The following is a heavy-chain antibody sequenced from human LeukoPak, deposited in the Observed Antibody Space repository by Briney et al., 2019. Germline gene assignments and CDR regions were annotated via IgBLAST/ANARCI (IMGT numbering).Heavy chain of an antibody. CDR1: GYTFTNYH. CDR2: INPSGGST. V-gene: IGHV1-46*01. D-gene: IGHD4-17*01. CDR3: AKYGLSPYFDY. J-gene: IGHJ4*02. Sequence: GASVTVSCKASGYTFTNYHIHWVRQAPGQGLEWMGIINPSGGSTSNAQKFQGRVTMTRDMSTSTVYMELSSLTSEDMAIYYCAKYGLSPYFDYWGQGTLVTVSS.